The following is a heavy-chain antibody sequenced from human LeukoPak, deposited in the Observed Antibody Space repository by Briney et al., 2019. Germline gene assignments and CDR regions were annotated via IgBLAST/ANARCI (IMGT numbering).Heavy chain of an antibody. CDR2: IIPIFGTA. V-gene: IGHV1-69*13. D-gene: IGHD6-19*01. J-gene: IGHJ3*02. CDR1: GGTFSSYA. CDR3: ARAYQGSGWLLKAFDI. Sequence: GASVKVSCKASGGTFSSYAISWVRQAPGQGLEWMGGIIPIFGTANYAQKFQGRVTITADESTSTAYMELSSLRSEDTAVYYCARAYQGSGWLLKAFDIWGQGTMVTVSS.